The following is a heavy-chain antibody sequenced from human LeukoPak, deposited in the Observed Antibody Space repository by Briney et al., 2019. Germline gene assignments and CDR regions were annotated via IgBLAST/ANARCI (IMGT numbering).Heavy chain of an antibody. D-gene: IGHD3-9*01. V-gene: IGHV1-18*01. CDR1: GYTFTSYG. CDR3: ARDSRGYYDILTGYSPDAFDI. CDR2: ISAYNGNT. Sequence: SVKVSCKASGYTFTSYGISRVPQAPGQGLEWMGWISAYNGNTNYAQKLQGRVTMTTDTSTSTAYMELRSLRSDDTAVYYCARDSRGYYDILTGYSPDAFDIWGQGTMVTVSS. J-gene: IGHJ3*02.